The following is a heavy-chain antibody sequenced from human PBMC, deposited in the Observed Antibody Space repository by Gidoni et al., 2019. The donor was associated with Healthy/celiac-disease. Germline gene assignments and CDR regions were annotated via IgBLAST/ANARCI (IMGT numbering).Heavy chain of an antibody. D-gene: IGHD3-22*01. CDR3: ARDQDYDDGGYGMDV. CDR1: GFTFSSYG. J-gene: IGHJ6*02. V-gene: IGHV3-33*01. CDR2: IWYDGSKK. Sequence: QVQLVESVGGVVQPGRSLRLSCAASGFTFSSYGMHWVRQAPGKGLEWVAVIWYDGSKKYYADSVKGRFTISRDNSKNTLYLQMNSLRAEDTAVYYCARDQDYDDGGYGMDVWGQGTTVTVSS.